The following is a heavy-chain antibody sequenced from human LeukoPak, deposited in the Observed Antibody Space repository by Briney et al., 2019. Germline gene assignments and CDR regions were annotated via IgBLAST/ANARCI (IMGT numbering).Heavy chain of an antibody. Sequence: ASVKVSCKASGYAFTSYAIHWVRQAPGQRLEWMGWISAGNGNTKYSQNFQGRVTFISNTSATTAFMELSSLRSEDAAVYYCARDSGSGNNDYWGQGTLVTVSS. CDR2: ISAGNGNT. CDR3: ARDSGSGNNDY. CDR1: GYAFTSYA. J-gene: IGHJ4*02. V-gene: IGHV1-3*01. D-gene: IGHD1-26*01.